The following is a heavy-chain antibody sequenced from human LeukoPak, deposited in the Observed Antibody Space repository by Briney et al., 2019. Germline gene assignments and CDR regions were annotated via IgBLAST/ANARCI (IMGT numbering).Heavy chain of an antibody. CDR2: ISSSSSYI. CDR3: ARDYGSSSPYDY. V-gene: IGHV3-21*01. D-gene: IGHD6-6*01. J-gene: IGHJ4*02. Sequence: GGSLRLSCAASGFTFSSYAMSWVRQAPVKGLEWVSSISSSSSYIYYADSVKGRFTISRDNAKNSLYLQMNSLRAEDTAVYYCARDYGSSSPYDYWGQGTLVTVSS. CDR1: GFTFSSYA.